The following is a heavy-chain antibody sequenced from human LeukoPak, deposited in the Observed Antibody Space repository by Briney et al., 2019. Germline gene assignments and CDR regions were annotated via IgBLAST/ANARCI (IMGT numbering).Heavy chain of an antibody. J-gene: IGHJ4*02. CDR3: ARDQEGFDY. CDR1: GYTFTSNY. Sequence: ASVKVSCKASGYTFTSNYIHWVRQAPGQGLEWMGMIYPRDGSTSYAQKFQGRVTLTRDTSTSTVHMELSGLRSEDTAVYYCARDQEGFDYWGQGTLVTVSS. CDR2: IYPRDGST. V-gene: IGHV1-46*01.